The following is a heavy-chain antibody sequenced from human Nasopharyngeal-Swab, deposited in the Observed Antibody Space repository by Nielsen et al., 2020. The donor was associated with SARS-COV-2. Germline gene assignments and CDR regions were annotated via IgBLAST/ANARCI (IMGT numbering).Heavy chain of an antibody. D-gene: IGHD6-13*01. CDR3: VRSSSWYYFDY. CDR2: IYYNGNT. V-gene: IGHV4-39*01. Sequence: SDTLSLTFTVSGDSIAYSTFYWGWILQPPGKGLEWIGDIYYNGNTYQNPSLKSRLTISVDKSKNQFSLQLSSVTAADTAVYYCVRSSSWYYFDYWAQGTQVTVSS. J-gene: IGHJ4*02. CDR1: GDSIAYSTFY.